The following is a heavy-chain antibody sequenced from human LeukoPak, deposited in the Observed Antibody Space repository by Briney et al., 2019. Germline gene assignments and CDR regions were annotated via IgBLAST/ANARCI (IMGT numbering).Heavy chain of an antibody. Sequence: GGSLRLSCAASGFTFSSYEMNWVRQAPGTGLEWGSYISSSGSTIYYADSVKGRFTISRDNAKNSLYLQMNSLRAEDTAVYYCARVAYYDFWSGYYSYFDYWGQGTLVTVSS. CDR1: GFTFSSYE. CDR3: ARVAYYDFWSGYYSYFDY. J-gene: IGHJ4*02. CDR2: ISSSGSTI. V-gene: IGHV3-48*03. D-gene: IGHD3-3*01.